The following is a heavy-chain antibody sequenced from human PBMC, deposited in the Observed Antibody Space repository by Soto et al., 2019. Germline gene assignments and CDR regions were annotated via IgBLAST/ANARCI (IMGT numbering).Heavy chain of an antibody. CDR3: ARDRDIAVAGTSWFXP. V-gene: IGHV1-69*04. D-gene: IGHD6-19*01. Sequence: SSVKVSCKASGGTFSSYTISWVRQAPGQGLEWMGRIIPILGIANYAQKFQGRVTITADKSTSTAYMELSSLRSEDTAVYYCARDRDIAVAGTSWFXPWGQGTLVXVSS. CDR2: IIPILGIA. CDR1: GGTFSSYT. J-gene: IGHJ5*02.